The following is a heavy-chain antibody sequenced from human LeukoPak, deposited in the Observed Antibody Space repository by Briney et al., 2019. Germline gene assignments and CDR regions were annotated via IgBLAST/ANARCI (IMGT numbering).Heavy chain of an antibody. CDR1: GGSFSGYY. D-gene: IGHD3-9*01. J-gene: IGHJ3*02. CDR3: ARQSGRYFDWLSGPDAFDI. Sequence: PSETLSLTCAVYGGSFSGYYWSWVRQPPGKGLEWIGEINHSGSTNYNPSLKSRVTISVDTSKNQFSLKLSSVTAADTAVYYCARQSGRYFDWLSGPDAFDIWGQGTMVTVSS. CDR2: INHSGST. V-gene: IGHV4-34*01.